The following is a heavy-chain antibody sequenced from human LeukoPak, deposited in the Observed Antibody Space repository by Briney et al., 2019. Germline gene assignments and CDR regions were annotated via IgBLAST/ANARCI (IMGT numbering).Heavy chain of an antibody. CDR2: IYYSGST. V-gene: IGHV4-39*07. D-gene: IGHD3-3*01. J-gene: IGHJ5*02. Sequence: SETLSLTCTVSGGSISSSSYYWGWIRQPPGKGLEWIGSIYYSGSTYYNPSLKSRVTISVDTSKNQFSLKLNSVTAADTAVYYCARDSYYDFWSGYSFRFDPWGQGTLVTVSS. CDR1: GGSISSSSYY. CDR3: ARDSYYDFWSGYSFRFDP.